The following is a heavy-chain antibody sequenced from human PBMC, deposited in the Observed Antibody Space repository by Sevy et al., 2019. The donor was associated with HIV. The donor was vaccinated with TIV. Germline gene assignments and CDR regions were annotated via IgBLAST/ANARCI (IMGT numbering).Heavy chain of an antibody. J-gene: IGHJ5*02. V-gene: IGHV1-69*13. Sequence: ASVKVSCKASGGTFSSYPISWVRQAPGQGLEWMGGIISIFGTTDYEQKFQGRVTITADESTSTAYMELNSLRSEDTAIYYCARVGAAGLAGWFDPWGQGTLVTVSS. CDR3: ARVGAAGLAGWFDP. D-gene: IGHD6-13*01. CDR2: IISIFGTT. CDR1: GGTFSSYP.